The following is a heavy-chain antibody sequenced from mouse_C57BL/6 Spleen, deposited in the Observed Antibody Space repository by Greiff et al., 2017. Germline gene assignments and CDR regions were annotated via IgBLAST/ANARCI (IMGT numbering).Heavy chain of an antibody. CDR1: GFTFSDYG. V-gene: IGHV5-17*01. D-gene: IGHD2-1*01. CDR2: ISSGSSTI. CDR3: ARPMYYGNYGGSYAMDY. Sequence: EVHLVESGGGLVKPGGSLKLSCEASGFTFSDYGMHWVRQAPEKGLEWVAYISSGSSTISYADTVRGRFTITRDNSKSTLFMPMTSLMSEDTAMYYCARPMYYGNYGGSYAMDYWGQGTSVTVSS. J-gene: IGHJ4*01.